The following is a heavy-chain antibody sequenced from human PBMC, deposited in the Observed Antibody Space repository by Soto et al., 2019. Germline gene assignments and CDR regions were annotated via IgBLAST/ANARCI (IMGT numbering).Heavy chain of an antibody. CDR2: ISGSGGST. Sequence: GGSLRLSCAASGFTFSSYAMSWVRQAPGKGLEWVSAISGSGGSTYYADSVKGRFTISRDNSKNTLYLQMNSLRAEDTAVYYCAKINAYSSSWSRFDYWGQGTLLTVSS. CDR3: AKINAYSSSWSRFDY. D-gene: IGHD6-13*01. V-gene: IGHV3-23*01. CDR1: GFTFSSYA. J-gene: IGHJ4*02.